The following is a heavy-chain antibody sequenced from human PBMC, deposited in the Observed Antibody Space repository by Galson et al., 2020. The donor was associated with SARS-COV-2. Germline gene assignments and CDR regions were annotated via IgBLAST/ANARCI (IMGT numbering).Heavy chain of an antibody. CDR2: IYYSGST. CDR1: GVSISSYY. Sequence: SETLSLTSTVTGVSISSYYCSWIRQPPGTGLEWIGYIYYSGSTNYNPSLKSRVTISVDTSKNQFSLKLSSVTAADTAVYYCARESYDSSGYYLAYFDYWGQGTLVTVSS. CDR3: ARESYDSSGYYLAYFDY. V-gene: IGHV4-59*01. D-gene: IGHD3-22*01. J-gene: IGHJ4*02.